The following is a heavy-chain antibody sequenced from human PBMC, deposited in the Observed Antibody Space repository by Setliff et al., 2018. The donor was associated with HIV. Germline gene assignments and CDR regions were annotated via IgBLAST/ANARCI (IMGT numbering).Heavy chain of an antibody. D-gene: IGHD2-8*01. J-gene: IGHJ4*02. CDR1: DGSISTGSYY. CDR2: IYTSGST. V-gene: IGHV4-61*02. Sequence: SETLSLTCTVADGSISTGSYYWSWVRQPAGRGLEWIGRIYTSGSTNYNPSLKSRVTISVDTSMDQFSLKVNSVTAADTAMYFCARESPDGLDYWGQGTLVTVS. CDR3: ARESPDGLDY.